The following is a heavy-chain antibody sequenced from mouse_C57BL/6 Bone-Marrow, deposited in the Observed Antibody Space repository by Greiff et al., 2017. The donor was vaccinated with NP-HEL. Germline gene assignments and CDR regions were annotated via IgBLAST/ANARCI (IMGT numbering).Heavy chain of an antibody. J-gene: IGHJ3*01. Sequence: VQLQQPGAELVKPGASVKLSCKASGYTFTSYWMQWVKQRPGQGLEWIGEIDPSDSYTNYNQKLKGKATLTVDTSSSTAYMQLSSLTSEDSAVYYCARSAIWGQGTLVTVSA. V-gene: IGHV1-50*01. CDR1: GYTFTSYW. CDR3: ARSAI. CDR2: IDPSDSYT.